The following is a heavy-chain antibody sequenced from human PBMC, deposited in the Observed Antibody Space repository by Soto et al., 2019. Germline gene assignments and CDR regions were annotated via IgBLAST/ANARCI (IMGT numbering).Heavy chain of an antibody. CDR3: AKDRRGYCSGGSCYPFDY. CDR1: GFTFSSYA. Sequence: PGGSLRLSCAASGFTFSSYAMSWVRQAPGKGLEWVSAISGSGGSTYYADSVKGRFTISRGNSKNTLYLQMNSLRAEDTVVYYCAKDRRGYCSGGSCYPFDYWGQGTLVTVSS. J-gene: IGHJ4*02. CDR2: ISGSGGST. V-gene: IGHV3-23*01. D-gene: IGHD2-15*01.